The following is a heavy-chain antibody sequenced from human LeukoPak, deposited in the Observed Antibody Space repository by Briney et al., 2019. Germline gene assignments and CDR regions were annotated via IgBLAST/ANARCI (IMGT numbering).Heavy chain of an antibody. Sequence: PSETLSLTCSVSGYSISSGNYWGWIRLPPGKGLQWIGSIYHSGSTYYNPSLKSRVTISVDTSKNQFSLKLSSVTAADTAVYYCARDPSYGSGLWVDYWGQGTLVTVSS. CDR3: ARDPSYGSGLWVDY. J-gene: IGHJ4*02. CDR1: GYSISSGNY. CDR2: IYHSGST. D-gene: IGHD3-10*01. V-gene: IGHV4-38-2*02.